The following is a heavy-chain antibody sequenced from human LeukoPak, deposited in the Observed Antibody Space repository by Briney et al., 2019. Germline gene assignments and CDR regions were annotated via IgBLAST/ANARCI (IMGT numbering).Heavy chain of an antibody. CDR1: GFTFSSYG. J-gene: IGHJ4*02. CDR3: AKDLFGELPLYYFDY. V-gene: IGHV3-30*18. CDR2: ISYDGSNK. Sequence: GGSLRLSCAASGFTFSSYGMHWVRQAPGKGLEWVAVISYDGSNKYYADSVKGRFTISRDNSKNTLYLQMNSLRAEDTAVYYCAKDLFGELPLYYFDYWGQGTLVTVSS. D-gene: IGHD3-10*01.